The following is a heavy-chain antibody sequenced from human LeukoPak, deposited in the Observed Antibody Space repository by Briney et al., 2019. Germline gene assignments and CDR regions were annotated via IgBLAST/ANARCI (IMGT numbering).Heavy chain of an antibody. CDR3: AKDLAMVRGGYFDY. CDR2: ISYDGSNK. Sequence: GGSLRLSCAASGFTFSSYGMHWVRQAPCKGLEWVAVISYDGSNKYYADSVKGRFTISRDNSKNTLYLQMNSLRAEDTAVYYCAKDLAMVRGGYFDYWGQGTLVTVSS. J-gene: IGHJ4*02. D-gene: IGHD3-10*01. CDR1: GFTFSSYG. V-gene: IGHV3-30*18.